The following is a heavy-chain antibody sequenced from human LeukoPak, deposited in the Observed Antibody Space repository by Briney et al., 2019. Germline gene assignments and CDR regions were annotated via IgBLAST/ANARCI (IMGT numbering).Heavy chain of an antibody. CDR1: GVSISSNNYD. Sequence: PSETLSLTCSVSGVSISSNNYDWGWIRQAPGKGLEWIGRIYTSGSTNYNPSLKSRVTISVDTSKNQFSLKLSSVTAADTAVYYCARGKRARYYYYMDVWGKGTTVTVSS. D-gene: IGHD6-25*01. CDR3: ARGKRARYYYYMDV. V-gene: IGHV4-39*07. CDR2: IYTSGST. J-gene: IGHJ6*03.